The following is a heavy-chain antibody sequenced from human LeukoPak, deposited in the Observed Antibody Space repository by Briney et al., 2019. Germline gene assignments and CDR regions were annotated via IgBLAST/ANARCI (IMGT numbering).Heavy chain of an antibody. Sequence: GRSLRLSCAASGFTFDDYAMHWVRQAPGKGLEWVSGISWNSGSIGYADSVKGRFTISRDNSKNTLYLQMNSLRAEDTAVYYCANGAQGVWGKGTTVTVSS. CDR1: GFTFDDYA. CDR2: ISWNSGSI. J-gene: IGHJ6*04. V-gene: IGHV3-9*01. CDR3: ANGAQGV. D-gene: IGHD4/OR15-4a*01.